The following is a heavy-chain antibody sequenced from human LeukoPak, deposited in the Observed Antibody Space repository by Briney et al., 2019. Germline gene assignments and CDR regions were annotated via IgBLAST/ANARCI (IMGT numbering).Heavy chain of an antibody. D-gene: IGHD3-10*01. J-gene: IGHJ4*02. CDR2: IYYSGST. V-gene: IGHV4-59*01. CDR1: GGSISSYY. Sequence: PSETLSLTCTVSGGSISSYYWSWIRQPPGKGLEWIGYIYYSGSTNYNPSLKSRVTISVDTSKNQFSLKLSSVTAADTAVYYCARGTTMVPGDYWGQGTLVTVSS. CDR3: ARGTTMVPGDY.